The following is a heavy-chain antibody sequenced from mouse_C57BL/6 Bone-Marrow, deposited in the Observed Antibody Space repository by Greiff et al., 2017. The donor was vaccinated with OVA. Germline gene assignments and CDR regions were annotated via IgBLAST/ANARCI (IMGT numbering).Heavy chain of an antibody. D-gene: IGHD1-1*01. J-gene: IGHJ1*03. Sequence: VQLQQSGPELVKPGASVKISCKASGYTFPAYYINWVKQRPGQGLEWIGWIFPGSGSTYYNEKFKGQATLTVDKSSSTAYMLLSSLTSEDSAVDFCASGLLQWYFDVWGTGTTVTVSS. CDR3: ASGLLQWYFDV. CDR1: GYTFPAYY. CDR2: IFPGSGST. V-gene: IGHV1-75*01.